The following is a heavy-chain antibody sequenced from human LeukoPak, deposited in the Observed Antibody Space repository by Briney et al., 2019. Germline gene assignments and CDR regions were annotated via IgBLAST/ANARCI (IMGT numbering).Heavy chain of an antibody. CDR2: ISGSGGST. J-gene: IGHJ4*02. V-gene: IGHV3-23*01. D-gene: IGHD3-22*01. CDR1: GFTVSSNY. CDR3: ATHAVRNYYDSSGPPEDY. Sequence: GGSLRLSCAASGFTVSSNYMSWVRQAPGKGLEWVSAISGSGGSTYYADSVKGRFTISRDNSKNTLYLQMNSLRAEDTAVYYCATHAVRNYYDSSGPPEDYWGQGTLVTVSS.